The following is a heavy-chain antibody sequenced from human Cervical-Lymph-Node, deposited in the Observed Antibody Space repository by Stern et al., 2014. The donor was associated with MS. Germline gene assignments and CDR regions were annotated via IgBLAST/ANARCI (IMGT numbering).Heavy chain of an antibody. CDR2: INSSGGT. Sequence: QVQLQQWGAGLLRPSETLSLTCAVQGASFSDNYWSWIRQTPGKGLEWIGEINSSGGTHYNPSLMSRATLSVDPSRTQFSLKLSSLTAADTAMYYCARERKVERSSRLLVSFDVWGQGTLVTVSS. CDR1: GASFSDNY. CDR3: ARERKVERSSRLLVSFDV. V-gene: IGHV4-34*01. J-gene: IGHJ3*01. D-gene: IGHD1-1*01.